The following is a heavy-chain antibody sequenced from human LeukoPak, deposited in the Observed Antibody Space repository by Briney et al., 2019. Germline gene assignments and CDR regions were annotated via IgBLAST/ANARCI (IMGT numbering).Heavy chain of an antibody. V-gene: IGHV4-39*01. J-gene: IGHJ3*02. CDR3: ARQDLGGYLGDAFDI. D-gene: IGHD3-16*01. Sequence: KPSETLSLTCTVSGGSISSSSYYWGWIRQPPGKGLEWIGEINHSGSTNYNPSLKSRVTISVDTSKNQFSLKLSSVTAADTAVYYCARQDLGGYLGDAFDIWGQGTMVTVSS. CDR1: GGSISSSSYY. CDR2: INHSGST.